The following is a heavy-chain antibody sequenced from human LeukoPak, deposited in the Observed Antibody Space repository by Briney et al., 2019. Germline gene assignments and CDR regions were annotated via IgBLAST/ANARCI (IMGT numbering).Heavy chain of an antibody. D-gene: IGHD6-19*01. CDR3: AASGWDFDY. CDR2: ISYDGSNK. CDR1: GFTFSSYV. V-gene: IGHV3-30*04. J-gene: IGHJ4*02. Sequence: PGGSLRLSCAASGFTFSSYVMHWVRQAPGKGLEWVAVISYDGSNKYYADSVKGRFTISRDNSKNTLYLQMNSLRAEDTAVYYCAASGWDFDYWGQGTLVTVSS.